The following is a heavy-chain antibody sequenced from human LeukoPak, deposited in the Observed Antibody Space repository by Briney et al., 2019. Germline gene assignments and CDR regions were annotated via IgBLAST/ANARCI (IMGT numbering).Heavy chain of an antibody. CDR1: GYTFTSYG. Sequence: ASVKVSCKASGYTFTSYGISWVRQAPGQGLEWMGWISAYNGNTNYAQKLQGRVTMTRDTSISTAYMELSRLRSDDTAVYYCARDAYYYGSGSYSQVYYYYMDVWGKGTTVTVSS. CDR3: ARDAYYYGSGSYSQVYYYYMDV. V-gene: IGHV1-18*01. J-gene: IGHJ6*03. D-gene: IGHD3-10*01. CDR2: ISAYNGNT.